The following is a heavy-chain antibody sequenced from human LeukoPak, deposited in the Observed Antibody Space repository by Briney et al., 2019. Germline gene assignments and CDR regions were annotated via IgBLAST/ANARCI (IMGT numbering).Heavy chain of an antibody. J-gene: IGHJ4*02. CDR1: RYSFTSYW. Sequence: GESLKISCKGSRYSFTSYWIGWVRQMPGKGLEWMGIIYPGDSDTRYSPSFQGQVTISADKSISTAYLQWSSLKASDTAMYYCARHVGSTELDLEYSFDYWGQGTLVTVSS. V-gene: IGHV5-51*01. CDR2: IYPGDSDT. CDR3: ARHVGSTELDLEYSFDY. D-gene: IGHD1-1*01.